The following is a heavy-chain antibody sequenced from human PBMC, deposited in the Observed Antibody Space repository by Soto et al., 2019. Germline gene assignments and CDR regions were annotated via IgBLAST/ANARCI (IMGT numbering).Heavy chain of an antibody. D-gene: IGHD6-6*01. V-gene: IGHV3-30-3*01. CDR3: ARVRQLGDFDY. J-gene: IGHJ4*02. Sequence: QVQLVESGGGVVQPGRSLRLSCAASGFTFSSYAMHWVRQAPGKGLEWVAVISYDGSNKYYADSVKGRFTISRDNSKNTLYRQMNSLRAEDTAVYYCARVRQLGDFDYWGQGTLVTVSS. CDR2: ISYDGSNK. CDR1: GFTFSSYA.